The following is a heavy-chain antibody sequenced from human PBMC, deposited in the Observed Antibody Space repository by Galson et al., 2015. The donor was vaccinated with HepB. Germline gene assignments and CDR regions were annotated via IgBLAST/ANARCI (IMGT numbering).Heavy chain of an antibody. CDR2: LDWDDEK. V-gene: IGHV2-70*11. D-gene: IGHD6-13*01. CDR1: GFSLSASGMC. Sequence: LVKPTQTLTLTCTFSGFSLSASGMCVSWIRQPPGKALEWLVRLDWDDEKYYSTSLKTRLTISKDTSKNPVVLTMTNMDPVDTAPYYCARIAAAGTGFDYWGQGTLVTVSS. J-gene: IGHJ4*02. CDR3: ARIAAAGTGFDY.